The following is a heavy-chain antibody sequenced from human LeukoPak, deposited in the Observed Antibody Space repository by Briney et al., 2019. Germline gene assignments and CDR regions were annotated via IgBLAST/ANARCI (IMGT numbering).Heavy chain of an antibody. CDR2: IIPILGIA. CDR1: GGTFSSYA. V-gene: IGHV1-69*04. Sequence: AASVKVSCKASGGTFSSYAISWVRQAPGQGLEWMGRIIPILGIANYAQKFQCRVTITADTFTSTAYMELSSLRSEDTAVYSCASMIVVRYYDYWGQGTLVTVSS. CDR3: ASMIVVRYYDY. J-gene: IGHJ4*02. D-gene: IGHD3-22*01.